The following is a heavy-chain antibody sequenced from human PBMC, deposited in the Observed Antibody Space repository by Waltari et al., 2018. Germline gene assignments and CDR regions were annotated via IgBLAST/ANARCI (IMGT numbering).Heavy chain of an antibody. D-gene: IGHD4-17*01. CDR1: GFNFSTYS. CDR3: ARGLGDYTY. J-gene: IGHJ4*02. Sequence: EVQLVESGGGLVQRGGSLILACAASGFNFSTYSMNWVRQAPGKGLEWISYIKSTGSTKHYADSVKGRFTISRDNAKNSLYLQMNSLRDEDTAVYYCARGLGDYTYWGQGTLVTVSS. V-gene: IGHV3-48*02. CDR2: IKSTGSTK.